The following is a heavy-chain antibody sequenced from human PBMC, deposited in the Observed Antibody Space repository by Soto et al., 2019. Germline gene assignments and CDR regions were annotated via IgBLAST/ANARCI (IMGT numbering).Heavy chain of an antibody. Sequence: QVQLQESGPGLVKPSQTLSLTCTVSGGSISSGGYYWSWIRQHPGKGLEWIGYIYYSGSTYYNPSLKSRVTISVATSKNQFSLKLSSVTAADTAVYYCARDYCSSTSCPTSYYYGMDVWGQGTTVTVSS. CDR1: GGSISSGGYY. D-gene: IGHD2-2*01. CDR2: IYYSGST. J-gene: IGHJ6*02. CDR3: ARDYCSSTSCPTSYYYGMDV. V-gene: IGHV4-31*03.